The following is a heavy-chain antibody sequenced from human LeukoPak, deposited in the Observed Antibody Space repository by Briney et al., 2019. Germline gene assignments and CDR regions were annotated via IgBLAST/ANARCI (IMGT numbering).Heavy chain of an antibody. CDR2: ISSSSSTI. CDR3: AKFSYYYDSSTSLRGFDP. Sequence: PGGSLRLSCAASGFTFSSYGMTWVRQAPGKGLEWVSYISSSSSTIYYADSVKGRFTISRDNSKNTLYLQMNSLRAEDTAVYYCAKFSYYYDSSTSLRGFDPWGQGTLVTVSS. CDR1: GFTFSSYG. V-gene: IGHV3-48*01. J-gene: IGHJ5*02. D-gene: IGHD3-22*01.